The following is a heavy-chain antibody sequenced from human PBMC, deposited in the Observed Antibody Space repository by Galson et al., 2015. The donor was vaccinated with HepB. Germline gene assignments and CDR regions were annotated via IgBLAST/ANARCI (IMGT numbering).Heavy chain of an antibody. CDR3: ARIGYCSGGSCYSSGQNAFDI. CDR2: INHSGST. J-gene: IGHJ3*02. CDR1: GGSFSGYY. V-gene: IGHV4-34*01. Sequence: ETLSLTCAVYGGSFSGYYWSWIRQPPGKGLEWIGEINHSGSTNYNPSLKSRVTISVDTSKNQFSLKLSSVTAADTAVYYCARIGYCSGGSCYSSGQNAFDIWGQGTMVTVSS. D-gene: IGHD2-15*01.